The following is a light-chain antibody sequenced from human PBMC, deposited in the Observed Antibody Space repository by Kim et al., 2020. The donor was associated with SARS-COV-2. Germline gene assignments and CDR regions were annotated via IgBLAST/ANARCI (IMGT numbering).Light chain of an antibody. V-gene: IGLV4-69*01. Sequence: ASVKLTCTLRSGHSTYAIAWHQQQPEKGPRYLMKLNSDGSQNKGDGIPDRFSGSSSGAERYLSISSLQSEDEADYYCQTWDTGIRVFGGGTQLTVL. J-gene: IGLJ3*02. CDR3: QTWDTGIRV. CDR2: LNSDGSQ. CDR1: SGHSTYA.